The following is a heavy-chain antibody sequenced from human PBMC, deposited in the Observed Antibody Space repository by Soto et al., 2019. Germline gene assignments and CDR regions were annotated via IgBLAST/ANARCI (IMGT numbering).Heavy chain of an antibody. V-gene: IGHV4-4*02. D-gene: IGHD3-10*01. J-gene: IGHJ5*02. CDR3: ARSSGVSATNWFDA. CDR2: IYYSGST. CDR1: GGSISSINW. Sequence: WETLSLTCGVSGGSISSINWWSWVRQTPGKGLEWIGEIYYSGSTNYNPSLTSRVTMSIDKSKNQFFLNLTSVTAADTALYYCARSSGVSATNWFDAWGQGTLVTVSS.